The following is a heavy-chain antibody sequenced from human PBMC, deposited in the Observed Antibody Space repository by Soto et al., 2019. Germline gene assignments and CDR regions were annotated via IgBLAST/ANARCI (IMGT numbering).Heavy chain of an antibody. J-gene: IGHJ4*02. D-gene: IGHD2-2*01. CDR1: GGSISSRSFY. V-gene: IGHV4-39*01. Sequence: QLQLQESGPGLVKPSAALSLTCTVSGGSISSRSFYWGWIRQPPGMGLEWLGSIYYSGSTDYDPSLTCRLSISVATSKLQFSLRLSSVTAADTAVYYCASRSSYCRHTTCYEHYLDYWGQGILVTVPS. CDR3: ASRSSYCRHTTCYEHYLDY. CDR2: IYYSGST.